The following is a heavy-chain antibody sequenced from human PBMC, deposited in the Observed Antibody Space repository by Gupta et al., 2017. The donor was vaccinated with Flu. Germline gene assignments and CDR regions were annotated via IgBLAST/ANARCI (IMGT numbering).Heavy chain of an antibody. CDR3: ARGGRGPDNWHPIDY. J-gene: IGHJ4*02. CDR2: IYPGKDGK. V-gene: IGHV1-46*01. D-gene: IGHD1-1*01. Sequence: WVRQVPGKGLDGLGVIYPGKDGKVYARKVQGRLTVTSDTSTATVYLELRSLRPEDTAIYFCARGGRGPDNWHPIDYWGQGALVTVSS.